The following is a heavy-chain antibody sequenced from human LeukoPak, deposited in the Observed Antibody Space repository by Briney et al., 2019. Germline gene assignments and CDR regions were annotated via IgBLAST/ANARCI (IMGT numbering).Heavy chain of an antibody. CDR3: APGSNWPGYFDY. CDR1: VFTFRNSV. J-gene: IGHJ4*02. D-gene: IGHD1-26*01. CDR2: ITASGGST. V-gene: IGHV3-23*01. Sequence: PGGSLRLSCAASVFTFRNSVMSWVRQAPGKGLEWVSSITASGGSTYYADSVKGRFTISRDNSKNTLYLQMNSLTVEDTAVYYCAPGSNWPGYFDYWGQGTLVTVSS.